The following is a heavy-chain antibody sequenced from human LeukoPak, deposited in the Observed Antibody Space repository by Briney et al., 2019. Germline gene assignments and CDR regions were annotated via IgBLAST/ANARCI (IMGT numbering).Heavy chain of an antibody. D-gene: IGHD3-9*01. V-gene: IGHV4-4*07. Sequence: SETLSLTXTVSGGSISSYYWSWIRQPAGKGLEWIGRIYTSGSTNYNPSLKSRVTMSVDTSKNQFSLKLSSVTAADTAVYYCARSHYDILTGYYNPYYFDYWGQGTLVTVSS. CDR2: IYTSGST. CDR3: ARSHYDILTGYYNPYYFDY. J-gene: IGHJ4*02. CDR1: GGSISSYY.